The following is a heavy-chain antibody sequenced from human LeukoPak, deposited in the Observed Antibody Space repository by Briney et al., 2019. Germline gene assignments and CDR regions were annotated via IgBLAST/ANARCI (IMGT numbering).Heavy chain of an antibody. Sequence: SGGSLRLSCAASGFTFNSYSMHWVRQAPGKGLEWVANIKQDGSEKYYVDSVKGRFTISRDNAKNSLYLQMNSLRAEDTAVYYCARWGNYGDYGYWGQGTLVTVSS. CDR1: GFTFNSYS. V-gene: IGHV3-7*01. CDR2: IKQDGSEK. J-gene: IGHJ4*02. CDR3: ARWGNYGDYGY. D-gene: IGHD4-17*01.